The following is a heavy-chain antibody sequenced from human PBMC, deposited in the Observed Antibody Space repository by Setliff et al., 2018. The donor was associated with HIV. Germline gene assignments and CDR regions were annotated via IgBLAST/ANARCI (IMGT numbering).Heavy chain of an antibody. D-gene: IGHD1-1*01. Sequence: PSETLSLTCTVSGGSINNYYWNWIRQSPTKGLEWIGFVGYNGHTDYNPSLNSRVTISVDTSKNQFSLKLPSVTAADTAVYYCARNSQEGIQPLLLASWGPGTLVTVSS. J-gene: IGHJ4*02. V-gene: IGHV4-59*01. CDR1: GGSINNYY. CDR3: ARNSQEGIQPLLLAS. CDR2: VGYNGHT.